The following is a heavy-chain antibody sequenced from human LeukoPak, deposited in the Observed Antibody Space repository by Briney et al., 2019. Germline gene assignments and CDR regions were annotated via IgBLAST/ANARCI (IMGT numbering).Heavy chain of an antibody. CDR2: IYYSGST. Sequence: PSETLSLTCNVSGGSISSYYWSWIRQPPGKGLEWIGYIYYSGSTNYNPSLKSRVTISVDTSKNQFSLKLSSVTAADTAVYYCASRLRARYCSSTSCTGGFDPWGQGTLVTVSS. J-gene: IGHJ5*02. V-gene: IGHV4-59*12. D-gene: IGHD2-2*01. CDR1: GGSISSYY. CDR3: ASRLRARYCSSTSCTGGFDP.